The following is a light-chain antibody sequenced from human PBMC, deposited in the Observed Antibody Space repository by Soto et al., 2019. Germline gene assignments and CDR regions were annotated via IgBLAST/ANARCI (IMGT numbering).Light chain of an antibody. Sequence: QSALTQPASMSGSPGQSITISCTGTISDVGGYNYVSWYQQHPDKAPKLMIYEVSNRPSGVSNRFSGSKSGNTASLTISGLQAEDEADYYCSSYTSRGTYVFGIGTKLTVL. J-gene: IGLJ1*01. CDR2: EVS. CDR1: ISDVGGYNY. CDR3: SSYTSRGTYV. V-gene: IGLV2-14*01.